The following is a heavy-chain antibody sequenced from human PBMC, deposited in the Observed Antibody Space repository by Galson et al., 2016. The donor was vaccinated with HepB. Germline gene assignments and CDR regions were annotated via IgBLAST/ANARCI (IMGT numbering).Heavy chain of an antibody. Sequence: SLRLSCAASGFTFRDFPLVWVRQAPGQGLEWVSTICSDGVYTYYADSLQGRFSISRDNAKNSLFLQMSSLRAEDTAMYYCARDYFCVGASCRGERGRFDYWGQGALVTVSS. J-gene: IGHJ4*02. V-gene: IGHV3-21*01. D-gene: IGHD2-21*01. CDR1: GFTFRDFP. CDR2: ICSDGVYT. CDR3: ARDYFCVGASCRGERGRFDY.